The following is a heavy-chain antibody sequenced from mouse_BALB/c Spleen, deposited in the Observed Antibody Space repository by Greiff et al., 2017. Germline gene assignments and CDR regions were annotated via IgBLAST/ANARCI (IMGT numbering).Heavy chain of an antibody. CDR2: ISNGGGST. Sequence: EVQLQQSGGGLVQPGGSLKLSCAASGFTFSSYTMSWVRQTPEKRLEWVAYISNGGGSTYYPDTVKGRFTISRDNAKNTLYLQMSSLKSEDTAMYYCASITTVYYYAMDYWGQGTSVTVAS. D-gene: IGHD1-1*01. CDR3: ASITTVYYYAMDY. CDR1: GFTFSSYT. J-gene: IGHJ4*01. V-gene: IGHV5-12-2*01.